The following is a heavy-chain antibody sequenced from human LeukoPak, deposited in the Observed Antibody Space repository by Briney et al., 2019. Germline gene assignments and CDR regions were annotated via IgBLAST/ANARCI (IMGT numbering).Heavy chain of an antibody. J-gene: IGHJ4*02. CDR3: AQGGHDFNPFYY. V-gene: IGHV3-23*01. CDR1: GFTFSTYA. D-gene: IGHD2-21*02. Sequence: PGGSLRLSCAASGFTFSTYAMGWVRQAPGEGLEWVSSIKGGGGDPFYADSVRGRFTISRDKSKYTLYLQLNSLRPEDTAVYFCAQGGHDFNPFYYWGQGTLVTVSS. CDR2: IKGGGGDP.